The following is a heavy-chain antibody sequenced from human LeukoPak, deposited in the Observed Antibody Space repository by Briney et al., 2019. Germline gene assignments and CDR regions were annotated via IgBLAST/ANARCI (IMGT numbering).Heavy chain of an antibody. D-gene: IGHD5-24*01. CDR1: GGSFSGYY. V-gene: IGHV4-34*01. Sequence: SETLSLTCAVCGGSFSGYYWSWIRQPPGKGLEWIGEINHSGSTNYNPSLKSRVTISVDTSKNQFSLKLSSVTAADTAVYYCASLDGSDYYYYYGMDVWGQGTTVTVSS. CDR3: ASLDGSDYYYYYGMDV. J-gene: IGHJ6*02. CDR2: INHSGST.